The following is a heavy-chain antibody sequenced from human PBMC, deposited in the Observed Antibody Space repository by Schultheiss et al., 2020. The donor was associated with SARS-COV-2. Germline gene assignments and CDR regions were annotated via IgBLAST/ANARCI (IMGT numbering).Heavy chain of an antibody. CDR3: ARYCSSTSCYYAFDI. Sequence: ASVKVSCKASGYTFTGYYMHWVRQAPGQGLEWMGWINPNSGGTNYAQKIQGRVTMTRDTSISTAYMELSRLRSDDTAVYYCARYCSSTSCYYAFDIWGQGTMVTVSS. D-gene: IGHD2-2*01. CDR2: INPNSGGT. CDR1: GYTFTGYY. J-gene: IGHJ3*02. V-gene: IGHV1-2*02.